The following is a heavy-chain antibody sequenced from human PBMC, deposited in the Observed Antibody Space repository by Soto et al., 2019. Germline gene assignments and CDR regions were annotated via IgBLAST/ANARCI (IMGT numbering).Heavy chain of an antibody. CDR1: GFTLSRYD. CDR2: IGSTGSTI. V-gene: IGHV3-48*03. Sequence: EVQLVESGGGLGQPGGSLRLSCVASGFTLSRYDMNWVRQAPGKGLEWVSFIGSTGSTIYYADSVKGRFTISRDNAKNSLYLQMNSLRVEDTAVYYCASPGAYGDSYFKYWGQGALVTVSS. J-gene: IGHJ4*02. D-gene: IGHD4-17*01. CDR3: ASPGAYGDSYFKY.